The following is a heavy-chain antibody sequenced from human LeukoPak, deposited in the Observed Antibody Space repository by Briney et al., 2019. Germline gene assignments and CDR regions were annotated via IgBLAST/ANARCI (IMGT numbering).Heavy chain of an antibody. Sequence: GGSLRLSCAASGFTFSSYAMHWVRQAPGKGLEYVSAISSNGGSTYYANSVKGRFTISRDNSKNTVFLQMNSLRVEDTAVYYCARGVFNWGQGTLVTVSS. D-gene: IGHD3-10*01. V-gene: IGHV3-64*01. CDR2: ISSNGGST. CDR3: ARGVFN. J-gene: IGHJ4*02. CDR1: GFTFSSYA.